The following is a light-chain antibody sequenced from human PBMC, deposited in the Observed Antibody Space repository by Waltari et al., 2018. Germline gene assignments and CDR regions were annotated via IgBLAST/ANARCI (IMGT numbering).Light chain of an antibody. Sequence: QSALTQPASVSGSPGQSITISCTGTSSHVGRYTLVSRYQQHPGKAPKLMIYDVSNRPSGISYRFSGSKSANTASLTISGLQAEDEADYYCSSYTSSSTLYVFGSGTKVTVL. CDR3: SSYTSSSTLYV. CDR2: DVS. J-gene: IGLJ1*01. CDR1: SSHVGRYTL. V-gene: IGLV2-14*02.